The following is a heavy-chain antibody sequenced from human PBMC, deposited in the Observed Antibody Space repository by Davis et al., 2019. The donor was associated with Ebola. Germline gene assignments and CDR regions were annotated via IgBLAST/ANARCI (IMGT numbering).Heavy chain of an antibody. Sequence: VSVKVSCKASGYTFTSYSVHWVRQAPGQGLEWMGLINPSGGRTNYAQKFQGRVTMTRDTSTSTVYMELSSLRSEDTAVYYCARAVTKGGYCSGGSCYSHYYYYMDVWGKGTTVTVSS. CDR1: GYTFTSYS. J-gene: IGHJ6*03. D-gene: IGHD2-15*01. CDR2: INPSGGRT. V-gene: IGHV1-46*01. CDR3: ARAVTKGGYCSGGSCYSHYYYYMDV.